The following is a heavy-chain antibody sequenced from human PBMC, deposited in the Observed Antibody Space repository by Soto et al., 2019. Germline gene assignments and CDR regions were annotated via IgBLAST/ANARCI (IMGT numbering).Heavy chain of an antibody. D-gene: IGHD3-10*01. Sequence: XAVKVAYTPAGCSLISFSLRWVRQAPGQRLEWMGWISADTGNIQYSQSFQGRVTITRDAPPSTAYLELGSLTSEDTALYYCARWRGALDYWGQGTLVTVSS. V-gene: IGHV1-3*01. CDR2: ISADTGNI. J-gene: IGHJ4*02. CDR3: ARWRGALDY. CDR1: GCSLISFS.